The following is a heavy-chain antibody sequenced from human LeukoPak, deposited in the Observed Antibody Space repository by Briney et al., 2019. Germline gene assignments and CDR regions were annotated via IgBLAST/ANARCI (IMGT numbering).Heavy chain of an antibody. CDR3: AKELPNYDFWSGSNWFDP. CDR1: GFTFSSYG. CDR2: ISYDGSNK. D-gene: IGHD3-3*01. J-gene: IGHJ5*02. Sequence: GGSLRLSCAASGFTFSSYGMHWVRQAPGKGLEWVAVISYDGSNKYYADSVKGRFTISRDNSKNTLYLQMNSLRAEDTAVYYCAKELPNYDFWSGSNWFDPWGQGTLVTVSS. V-gene: IGHV3-30*18.